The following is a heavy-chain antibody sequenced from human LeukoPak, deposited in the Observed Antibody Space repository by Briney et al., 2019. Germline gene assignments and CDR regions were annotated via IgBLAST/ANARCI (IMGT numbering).Heavy chain of an antibody. D-gene: IGHD1-26*01. Sequence: GGSLRLPCAASEFTFSNFWMSWVRQAPGKGLEWVANTNTDGSEKYYVDSVKGRVTISRDNAMNFLYLQLNSLRVDDTAVYYCARDSGSCRGCAFDIWGQGTVVTVSS. V-gene: IGHV3-7*01. CDR3: ARDSGSCRGCAFDI. CDR1: EFTFSNFW. CDR2: TNTDGSEK. J-gene: IGHJ3*02.